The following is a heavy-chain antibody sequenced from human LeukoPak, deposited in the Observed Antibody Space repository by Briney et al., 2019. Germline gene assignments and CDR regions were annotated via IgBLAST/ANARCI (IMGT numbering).Heavy chain of an antibody. CDR3: ARGRFLEWEYFQH. CDR2: INPNSGGT. J-gene: IGHJ1*01. V-gene: IGHV1-2*02. D-gene: IGHD3-3*01. Sequence: ASVKVSCKASGYTFTSYDINWVRQATGQGLEWMGWINPNSGGTNYAQKFQGRVTMTRDTSISTAYMELSRLRSDDTAVYYCARGRFLEWEYFQHWGQGTLVTVSS. CDR1: GYTFTSYD.